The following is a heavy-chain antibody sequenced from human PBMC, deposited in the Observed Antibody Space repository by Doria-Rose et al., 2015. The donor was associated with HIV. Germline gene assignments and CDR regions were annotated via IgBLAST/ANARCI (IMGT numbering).Heavy chain of an antibody. D-gene: IGHD1-26*01. CDR2: IFYTGST. J-gene: IGHJ4*02. V-gene: IGHV4-59*01. CDR3: ARVLSGTHDY. CDR1: GGSIRHYY. Sequence: QVQLQESGPGLVKPSETLSLTCRVSGGSIRHYYWSWIRQAAGTGLEYIGDIFYTGSTNYSHSLKSRVSISIDTSKNKFSLRLSSVTAADTAVYYCARVLSGTHDYWGQGTLVTVSS.